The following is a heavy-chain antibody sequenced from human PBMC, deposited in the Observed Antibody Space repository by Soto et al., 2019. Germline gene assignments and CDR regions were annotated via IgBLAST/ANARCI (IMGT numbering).Heavy chain of an antibody. CDR1: GGSISSYY. V-gene: IGHV4-59*01. Sequence: PSETLSLTCTVSGGSISSYYWSWIRQPPGKGLEWIGYIYYSGSTNYNPSLKSRVTISVDTSKNQFSLKLSSVTAADTAVYYCARAGCGDYDSHYYYYCGMDVWGQGTTVTVSS. J-gene: IGHJ6*02. CDR2: IYYSGST. D-gene: IGHD4-17*01. CDR3: ARAGCGDYDSHYYYYCGMDV.